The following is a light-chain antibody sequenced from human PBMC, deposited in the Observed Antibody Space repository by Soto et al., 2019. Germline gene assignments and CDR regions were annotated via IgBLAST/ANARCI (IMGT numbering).Light chain of an antibody. Sequence: QSALTQPASVSGSPGQSITISCTGTSIDVGGYDYVSWYQQHPGKAPKLMIYDVHHRPSGVSNRFSGSKSGNTASLTISGLQAEDEADYYCSSYTSSSTRVFGGGTKVTVL. CDR2: DVH. J-gene: IGLJ2*01. CDR1: SIDVGGYDY. CDR3: SSYTSSSTRV. V-gene: IGLV2-14*01.